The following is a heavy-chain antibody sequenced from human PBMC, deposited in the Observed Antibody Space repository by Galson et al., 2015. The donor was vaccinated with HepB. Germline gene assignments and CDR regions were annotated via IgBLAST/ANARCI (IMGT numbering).Heavy chain of an antibody. CDR1: GDSVSSNTAA. D-gene: IGHD2/OR15-2a*01. J-gene: IGHJ1*01. Sequence: AISGDSVSSNTAAWDWIRQSPSRGLEWLGRTYYRSKWYNDYALSVKSRITINPDTSKNQFSLQLNSVTPEDTAVYYCARSGYYAEYFQHWGQGTLATVSS. CDR3: ARSGYYAEYFQH. V-gene: IGHV6-1*01. CDR2: TYYRSKWYN.